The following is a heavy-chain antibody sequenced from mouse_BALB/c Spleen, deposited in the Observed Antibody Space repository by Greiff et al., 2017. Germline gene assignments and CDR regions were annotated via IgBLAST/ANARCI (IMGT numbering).Heavy chain of an antibody. CDR2: ISSGGGST. D-gene: IGHD1-1*01. CDR1: GFAFSSYD. V-gene: IGHV5-12-1*01. J-gene: IGHJ1*01. CDR3: ARHDYYGSSLWYFDV. Sequence: EVKVVESGGGLVKPGGSLKLSCAASGFAFSSYDMSWVRQTPEKRLEWVAYISSGGGSTYYPDTVKGRFTISRDNAKNTLYLQISSLKSEDTAMYYCARHDYYGSSLWYFDVWGAGTTVTVSS.